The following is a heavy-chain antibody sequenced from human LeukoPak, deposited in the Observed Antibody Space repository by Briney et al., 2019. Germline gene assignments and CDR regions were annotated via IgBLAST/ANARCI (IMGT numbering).Heavy chain of an antibody. CDR1: GGSISSSSDY. Sequence: SETLSLTCSVSGGSISSSSDYWGWIRQPPGKGLEWIGSIYYRGSTYYNLSLRSRVTISADTSKNQFSLKLSSVTATDTAVYYCARRPTRMVGADFWGQGTLVTVSS. CDR3: ARRPTRMVGADF. CDR2: IYYRGST. V-gene: IGHV4-39*01. J-gene: IGHJ4*02. D-gene: IGHD1-26*01.